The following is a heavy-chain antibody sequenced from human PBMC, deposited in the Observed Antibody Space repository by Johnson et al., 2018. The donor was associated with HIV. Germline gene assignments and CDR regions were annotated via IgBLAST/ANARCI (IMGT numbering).Heavy chain of an antibody. CDR3: ARPTSQIHLWTDAFDI. J-gene: IGHJ3*02. D-gene: IGHD5-18*01. CDR2: VYRDGNT. Sequence: VQLVESGGGLIQPGGSLRLSCAASGFSVTRNDMNWVRQAPGKGLEWVSVVYRDGNTKYADSVTGRFSISRDNSKNTLYLQMNSLRAEDTAVYFCARPTSQIHLWTDAFDIWGQGTMVTVSS. CDR1: GFSVTRND. V-gene: IGHV3-66*03.